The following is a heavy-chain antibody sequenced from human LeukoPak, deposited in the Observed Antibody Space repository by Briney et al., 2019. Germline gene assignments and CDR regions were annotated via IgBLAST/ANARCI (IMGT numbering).Heavy chain of an antibody. CDR3: AKVKVDPTAKGLRSSFDY. D-gene: IGHD4-11*01. CDR1: GFTFSSYE. V-gene: IGHV3-48*03. Sequence: GGSLRLSCAASGFTFSSYEMNWVRQAPGKGLEWVSYISSSGSTIYYADSVKGRFTISRDNAKNSLYLQMNSLRAEDTAVYYCAKVKVDPTAKGLRSSFDYWGQGTLVTVSS. J-gene: IGHJ4*02. CDR2: ISSSGSTI.